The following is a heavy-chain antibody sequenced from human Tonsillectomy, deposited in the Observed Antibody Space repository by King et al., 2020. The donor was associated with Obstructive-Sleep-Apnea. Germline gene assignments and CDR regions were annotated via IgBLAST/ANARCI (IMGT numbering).Heavy chain of an antibody. J-gene: IGHJ4*02. CDR2: IDPYSGGT. CDR1: GYTFTGYY. D-gene: IGHD2-2*01. CDR3: ARFPAEYCTTTSCSY. V-gene: IGHV1-2*02. Sequence: QLVQSGAEMKKPGASVKVSCKASGYTFTGYYMHWVRQAPGQGLEWMGWIDPYSGGTNYAQKFQGRVTMTRDTSINTAYMELSRLTSDDTAMYYCARFPAEYCTTTSCSYWGQGTLVTVSS.